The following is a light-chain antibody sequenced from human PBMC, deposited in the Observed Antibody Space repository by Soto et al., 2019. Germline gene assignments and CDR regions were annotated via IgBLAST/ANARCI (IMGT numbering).Light chain of an antibody. CDR1: QSISSW. Sequence: DIQMTQSPCTLSASVGDRVTITCRASQSISSWLAWYQQKPGKAPKLLIYDASSLESGVPSRFSGSGSGTDFTLTINSLQPEDFATYYCQQSYSRPLTLGPGTKVAIK. V-gene: IGKV1-5*01. CDR3: QQSYSRPLT. J-gene: IGKJ3*01. CDR2: DAS.